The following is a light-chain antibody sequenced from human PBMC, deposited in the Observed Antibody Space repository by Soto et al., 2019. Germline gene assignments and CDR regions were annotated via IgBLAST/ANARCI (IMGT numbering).Light chain of an antibody. CDR2: DVN. J-gene: IGLJ1*01. Sequence: QSALTQPASVSGSPGQSITISCTGTSIDVGGYNLVSWYQQYPDKAPKLMIFDVNTRPSGVSNRFSGSKSGNTASRTISGLQAEDEAEYYCSSYKSSSTLPYVFGTGTKVTVL. CDR3: SSYKSSSTLPYV. CDR1: SIDVGGYNL. V-gene: IGLV2-14*01.